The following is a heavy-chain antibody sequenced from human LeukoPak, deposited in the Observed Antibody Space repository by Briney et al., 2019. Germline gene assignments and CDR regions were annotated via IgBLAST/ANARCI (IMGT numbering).Heavy chain of an antibody. CDR3: ARVSGRVEEWELLLYFDY. CDR1: GFTFSSYG. Sequence: PGGSLRLSCAASGFTFSSYGMHWVRQAPGKGLEWVASLYYDGSNQNYADSVKGRFTISRDNSKSTLYLQMNNLRAEDTAVYYCARVSGRVEEWELLLYFDYWGQGTLVTVSS. CDR2: LYYDGSNQ. D-gene: IGHD1-26*01. V-gene: IGHV3-30*12. J-gene: IGHJ4*02.